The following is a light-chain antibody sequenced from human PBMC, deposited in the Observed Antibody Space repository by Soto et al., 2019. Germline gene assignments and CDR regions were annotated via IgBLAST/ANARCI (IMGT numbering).Light chain of an antibody. V-gene: IGKV3-20*01. CDR3: QQYNNWPPWT. CDR1: QRVSSTY. CDR2: GAS. J-gene: IGKJ1*01. Sequence: EILLTQSPGTLSLSPWERATLSCRASQRVSSTYLAWYQQKPGQAPRLLIYGASSRATGIPDRFSGSGSGTEFTLTISSLQSEDFAVYYCQQYNNWPPWTFGQGTKVDIK.